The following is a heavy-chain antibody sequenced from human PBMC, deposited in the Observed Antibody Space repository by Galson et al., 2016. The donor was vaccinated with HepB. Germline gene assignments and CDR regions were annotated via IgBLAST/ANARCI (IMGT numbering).Heavy chain of an antibody. Sequence: SLRLSCAASGLTFSSYYIYWVRQAPGKGLVWVSRINRDESSTSYADYVKGRFTISRDNAKNTLYLQMNSLRAEDTAVYYCARDPSYYSGMDVWGQGTAVTVAS. J-gene: IGHJ6*02. V-gene: IGHV3-74*01. CDR1: GLTFSSYY. CDR3: ARDPSYYSGMDV. CDR2: INRDESST.